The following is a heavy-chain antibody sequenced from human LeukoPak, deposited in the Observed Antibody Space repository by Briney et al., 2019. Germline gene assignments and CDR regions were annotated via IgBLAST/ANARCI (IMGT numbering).Heavy chain of an antibody. J-gene: IGHJ4*02. D-gene: IGHD6-13*01. Sequence: ASVKVSCKASGYTFTSYGLSWVRQAPGQGLEWMGWISVHNGNTNYALKLQGRVTMTTDTSTSTAYMELRSLRSDDTAVYYCARDIRPLRIAAAGIDYWGQGTLVTVSS. CDR3: ARDIRPLRIAAAGIDY. V-gene: IGHV1-18*01. CDR1: GYTFTSYG. CDR2: ISVHNGNT.